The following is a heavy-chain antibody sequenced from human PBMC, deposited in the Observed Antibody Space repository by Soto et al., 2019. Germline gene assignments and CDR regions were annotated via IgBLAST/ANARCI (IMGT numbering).Heavy chain of an antibody. D-gene: IGHD4-17*01. J-gene: IGHJ6*04. CDR1: GASISSYY. V-gene: IGHV4-59*08. Sequence: QVQLQESGPGLVRPSETLSLTCTVSGASISSYYWSWIRQPPGKGLEWVGVLYYSGTTYSSPSLRSRVAISGDTSRNQLSLTLSSVTAADTAVYYCASHHYGTVDLSYRMDVWGKGTTVTVSA. CDR2: LYYSGTT. CDR3: ASHHYGTVDLSYRMDV.